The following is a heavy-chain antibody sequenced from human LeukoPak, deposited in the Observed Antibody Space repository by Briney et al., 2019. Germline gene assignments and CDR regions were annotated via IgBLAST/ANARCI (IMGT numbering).Heavy chain of an antibody. CDR1: GDSISSSRYY. J-gene: IGHJ4*02. D-gene: IGHD2-2*01. CDR2: IYYSGST. CDR3: ARQEVYCSSTSCYARGYSYGTFFDY. V-gene: IGHV4-39*01. Sequence: SETLSLTCTVSGDSISSSRYYWGWIRQPPGKGLEWIGTIYYSGSTYYNPSLKSRVTISVDTSKNQFSLKLSSVTAADTAVYYCARQEVYCSSTSCYARGYSYGTFFDYWGQGTLVTVSS.